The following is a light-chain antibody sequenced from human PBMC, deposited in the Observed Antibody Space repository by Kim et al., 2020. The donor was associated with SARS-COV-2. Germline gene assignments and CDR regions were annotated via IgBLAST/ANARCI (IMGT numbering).Light chain of an antibody. CDR3: QQSESFPWT. CDR1: QAINNW. CDR2: TSS. J-gene: IGKJ1*01. V-gene: IGKV1-12*01. Sequence: DIQMTQSPSSVSASVGDRVTITCRASQAINNWLAWYQQKPGKPPSLLIFTSSTLQTGVPSRFSGGGSGTDFSLTIDSLQPEDFATYYCQQSESFPWTFGQGTKVDIK.